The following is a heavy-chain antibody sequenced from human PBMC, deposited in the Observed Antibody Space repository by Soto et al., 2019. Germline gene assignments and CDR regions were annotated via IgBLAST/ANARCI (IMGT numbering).Heavy chain of an antibody. Sequence: PVGSLRLSCAASGFTFTNAWMIWVRQAPGKGLEWVGRIKGKIDGGTTDYAAPVKGRFTISRDDSKNTVYLQMNSLKTEDTALYYCTTNYRDSLAYDGDDAFDIWGQGTMVTVSS. CDR3: TTNYRDSLAYDGDDAFDI. CDR1: GFTFTNAW. D-gene: IGHD3-16*02. V-gene: IGHV3-15*01. J-gene: IGHJ3*02. CDR2: IKGKIDGGTT.